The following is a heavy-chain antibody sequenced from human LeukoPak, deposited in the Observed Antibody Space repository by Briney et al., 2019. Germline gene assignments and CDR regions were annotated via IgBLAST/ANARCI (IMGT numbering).Heavy chain of an antibody. J-gene: IGHJ4*02. V-gene: IGHV3-74*01. CDR3: VRDPRSAAAGPIDY. D-gene: IGHD6-13*01. Sequence: PGGSLRLSCAASGFTFSSYWMHWVRQAPGKGLVWVSRINSDGSSTSYADSVKGRFTISRDNAKNTLYLQMNSLRAEDTAVYYCVRDPRSAAAGPIDYWGQGTLVTVSS. CDR1: GFTFSSYW. CDR2: INSDGSST.